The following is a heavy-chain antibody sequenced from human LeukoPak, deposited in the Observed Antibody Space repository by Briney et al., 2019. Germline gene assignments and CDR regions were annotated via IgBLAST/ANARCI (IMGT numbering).Heavy chain of an antibody. CDR3: ARDRDGYNCVFDY. V-gene: IGHV3-48*03. J-gene: IGHJ4*02. CDR2: VSSSGSTI. CDR1: GFTFSSYE. Sequence: GGSLRLSCAASGFTFSSYEMNWVRQAPGKGLEWVSYVSSSGSTIYYADSVKGRFTISRDNAKNSLYLQMNSLRAEDTAVYYCARDRDGYNCVFDYWGQGTLVTVSS. D-gene: IGHD5-24*01.